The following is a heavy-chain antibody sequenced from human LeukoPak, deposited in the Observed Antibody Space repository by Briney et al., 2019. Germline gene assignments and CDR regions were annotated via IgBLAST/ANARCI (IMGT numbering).Heavy chain of an antibody. CDR3: ARESFTVTSDYYMDV. J-gene: IGHJ6*03. CDR2: NNRSGGST. Sequence: GASVKVSCTASRYTFITDNMHAVRQTPGQGLEWRGINNRSGGSTSYAQKFQGRVTMTRDTSTSTVYMELSSLRSEDTAVYYCARESFTVTSDYYMDVWGKGTTVTVSS. V-gene: IGHV1-46*01. D-gene: IGHD4-17*01. CDR1: RYTFITDN.